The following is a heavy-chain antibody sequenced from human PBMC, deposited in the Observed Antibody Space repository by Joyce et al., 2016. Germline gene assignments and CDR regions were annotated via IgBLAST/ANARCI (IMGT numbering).Heavy chain of an antibody. CDR2: IYPDDSDT. CDR3: VRLFRGVRDYNLAGFDY. CDR1: GYSFTNYW. D-gene: IGHD4-11*01. Sequence: GESLKISCKGSGYSFTNYWIGWVRQMPGKGLECMGIIYPDDSDTRYSPSFQGQVTISADKSISTAYLQWSTLKASDTAIYYCVRLFRGVRDYNLAGFDYWGQGTLVTVSS. J-gene: IGHJ4*02. V-gene: IGHV5-51*01.